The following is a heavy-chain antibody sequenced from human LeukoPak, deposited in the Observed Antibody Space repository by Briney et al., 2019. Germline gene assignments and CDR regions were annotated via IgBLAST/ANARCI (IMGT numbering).Heavy chain of an antibody. CDR1: GGSISSGGYY. Sequence: SQTLSLTCTVSGGSISSGGYYWSWIRQPPGKGLEWIGYIYYSGSTNYNPSLKSRVTISVDTSKNQFSLKLSSVTAADTAVYYCARHKFGELFLDYWGQGTLVTVSS. V-gene: IGHV4-61*08. CDR3: ARHKFGELFLDY. J-gene: IGHJ4*02. D-gene: IGHD3-10*01. CDR2: IYYSGST.